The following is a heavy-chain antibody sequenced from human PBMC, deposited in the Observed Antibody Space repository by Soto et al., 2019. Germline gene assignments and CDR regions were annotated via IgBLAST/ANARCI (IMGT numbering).Heavy chain of an antibody. CDR3: ARGPRYDFWSGYYHRNWFDP. J-gene: IGHJ5*02. D-gene: IGHD3-3*01. V-gene: IGHV4-34*01. CDR2: INHSGST. Sequence: SETLSLTCAVYGESFSGYYWSWIRQPPGKGLEWIGEINHSGSTNYNPSLKSRVTISVDTSKNQFSLKLSSVTAADTAVYYCARGPRYDFWSGYYHRNWFDPWGQGTLVTVSS. CDR1: GESFSGYY.